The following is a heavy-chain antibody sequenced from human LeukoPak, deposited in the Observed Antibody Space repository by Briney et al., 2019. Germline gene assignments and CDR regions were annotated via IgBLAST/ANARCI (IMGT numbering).Heavy chain of an antibody. V-gene: IGHV1-2*02. CDR3: AREEHCSGGSCYAFDY. D-gene: IGHD2-15*01. Sequence: GASVKVSCKASGYTFTGYYMHWVRQALGQGLEWRGWINPNSGGTNYAQKFQGRVTMTRDTSISTAYMELSRLRSDDTAVYYCAREEHCSGGSCYAFDYWGQGTLVTVSS. CDR2: INPNSGGT. CDR1: GYTFTGYY. J-gene: IGHJ4*02.